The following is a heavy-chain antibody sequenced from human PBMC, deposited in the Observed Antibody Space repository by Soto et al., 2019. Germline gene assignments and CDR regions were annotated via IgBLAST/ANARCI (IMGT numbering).Heavy chain of an antibody. V-gene: IGHV3-30-3*01. CDR1: GFTFSSYA. CDR2: ISYDGSNK. D-gene: IGHD3-22*01. J-gene: IGHJ4*02. CDR3: ARDHDSSGYADY. Sequence: PGGSLRLSCAASGFTFSSYAMHWARQAPGKGLEWVAVISYDGSNKYYADSVKGRFTISRDNSKNTLYLQMNSLRAEDTAVYYCARDHDSSGYADYWGQGTLVTVSS.